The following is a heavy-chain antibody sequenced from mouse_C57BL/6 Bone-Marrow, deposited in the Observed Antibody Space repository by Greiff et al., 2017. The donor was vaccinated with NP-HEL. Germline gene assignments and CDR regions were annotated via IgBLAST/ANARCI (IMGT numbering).Heavy chain of an antibody. CDR3: ARPLFPLGDYFDY. V-gene: IGHV5-6*01. Sequence: VQLKESGGDLVKPGGSLKLSCAASGFTFSSYGMSWVRQTPDKRLEWVATISSGGSYTYYPDSVKGRFTISRDNAKNTLYLQMSSLKSEDTAMYYCARPLFPLGDYFDYWGQGTTLTVSS. CDR2: ISSGGSYT. CDR1: GFTFSSYG. D-gene: IGHD3-3*01. J-gene: IGHJ2*01.